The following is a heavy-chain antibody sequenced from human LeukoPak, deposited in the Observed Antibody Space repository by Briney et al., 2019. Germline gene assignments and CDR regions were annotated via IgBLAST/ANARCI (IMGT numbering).Heavy chain of an antibody. V-gene: IGHV3-30-3*01. CDR1: GFTFSSYA. D-gene: IGHD3-22*01. J-gene: IGHJ4*02. Sequence: GRSLRLSCAASGFTFSSYAMHWVRQAPGKGLEWVAVISYDGSNKYYADSVKGRFTISRDNSKNTLYLQMNSLRAEDTAVYYRAREAHDMIVVALPDYWGQGTLVTVSS. CDR3: AREAHDMIVVALPDY. CDR2: ISYDGSNK.